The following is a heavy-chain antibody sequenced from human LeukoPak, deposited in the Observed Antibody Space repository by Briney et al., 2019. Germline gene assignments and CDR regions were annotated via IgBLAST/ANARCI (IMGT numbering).Heavy chain of an antibody. J-gene: IGHJ4*02. Sequence: GGSLRLSCAASGFSFSDYSMNWVRQAPGKGLEWLSYISPSGSTIYYADSVRGRFTISRDNAKNSMYLQMNSLRAEDTAVYYCARDRNIAGASGYFDYWGQGTLVTVSS. CDR2: ISPSGSTI. V-gene: IGHV3-48*04. CDR1: GFSFSDYS. CDR3: ARDRNIAGASGYFDY. D-gene: IGHD6-19*01.